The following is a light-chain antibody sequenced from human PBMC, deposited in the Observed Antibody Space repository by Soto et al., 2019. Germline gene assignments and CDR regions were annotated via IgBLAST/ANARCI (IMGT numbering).Light chain of an antibody. CDR2: AAS. V-gene: IGKV1-39*01. Sequence: DIQMTQSPSSLSASVGDRVTITCRPSQNIGGFLNWYQQKLGKAPKLLIYAASSLQSGVPSRFSGSGSGTDFTLTISSLQPEDFATYYCQQSYSTPLTFGGGTKVEI. CDR3: QQSYSTPLT. J-gene: IGKJ4*01. CDR1: QNIGGF.